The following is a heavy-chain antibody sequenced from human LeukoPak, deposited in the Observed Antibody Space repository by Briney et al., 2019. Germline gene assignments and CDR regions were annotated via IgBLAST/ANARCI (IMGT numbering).Heavy chain of an antibody. CDR2: ISAYNGNT. Sequence: ASVKVSCKASGYTFTSYGISWVRQAPGQGLEWMGWISAYNGNTNYAQKLQGRVTMTTDTSTSTAYMELRSLRSDDTAVYYCARGRHCTNGVCYTSDYWGQGTLVTVSS. CDR3: ARGRHCTNGVCYTSDY. CDR1: GYTFTSYG. D-gene: IGHD2-8*01. J-gene: IGHJ4*02. V-gene: IGHV1-18*01.